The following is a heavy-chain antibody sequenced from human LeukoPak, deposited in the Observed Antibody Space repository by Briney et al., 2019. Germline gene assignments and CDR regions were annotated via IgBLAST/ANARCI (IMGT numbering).Heavy chain of an antibody. J-gene: IGHJ6*03. Sequence: GGSLRLSCAASGFTFSSYGMSWVRHAPGKGLVWVSRIYSDESSTSYADSVKGRFTISRDNAKNTLYLQMNSLRAEDTAVYYCAREAAAGTFYYYYYMDVWGKGTTVTVSS. CDR1: GFTFSSYG. CDR2: IYSDESST. D-gene: IGHD6-13*01. V-gene: IGHV3-74*01. CDR3: AREAAAGTFYYYYYMDV.